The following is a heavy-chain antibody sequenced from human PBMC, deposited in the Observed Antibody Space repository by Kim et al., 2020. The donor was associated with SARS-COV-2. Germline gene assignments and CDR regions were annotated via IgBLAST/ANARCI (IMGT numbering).Heavy chain of an antibody. CDR3: ARDPSLLWFGELST. V-gene: IGHV4-4*07. J-gene: IGHJ3*01. Sequence: NPSLKSRVTMSVDTAKNQFSLKLSSVTAADTAVYYCARDPSLLWFGELSTWGQGTMVTVSS. D-gene: IGHD3-10*01.